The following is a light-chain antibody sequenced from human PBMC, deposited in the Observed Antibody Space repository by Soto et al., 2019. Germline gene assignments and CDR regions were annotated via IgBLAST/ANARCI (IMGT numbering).Light chain of an antibody. CDR3: MQGTHLLT. CDR1: QSLVYSDGNTY. CDR2: KVS. Sequence: DVVMTQSPLSLPVTLGQPASISCRSSQSLVYSDGNTYLNWFQQRPGQSPRRLIYKVSNRDSGVPDGFRGSGSGTDFALKISRVEAEDVGVYYCMQGTHLLTFGGGTKVEIK. J-gene: IGKJ4*01. V-gene: IGKV2-30*01.